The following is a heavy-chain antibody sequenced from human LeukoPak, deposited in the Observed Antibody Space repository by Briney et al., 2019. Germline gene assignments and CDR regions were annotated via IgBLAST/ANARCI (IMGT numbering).Heavy chain of an antibody. Sequence: GGSLRLSCAASGFTVSNNCMSWVRQAPGKGLEWVSVIYSGGSTYYADSVKGRFTISRDNSKNTLYLQMNSLRAEDTAVYYCARDRYCTGTTCYVGGGWFFDLWGRGTLVTVSS. CDR3: ARDRYCTGTTCYVGGGWFFDL. J-gene: IGHJ2*01. CDR1: GFTVSNNC. V-gene: IGHV3-53*01. CDR2: IYSGGST. D-gene: IGHD2-2*01.